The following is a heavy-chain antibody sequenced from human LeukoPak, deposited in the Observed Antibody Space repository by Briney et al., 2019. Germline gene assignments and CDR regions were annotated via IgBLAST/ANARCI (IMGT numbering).Heavy chain of an antibody. CDR2: ISGSGGTT. CDR3: ATTSGPATTRYFFDY. J-gene: IGHJ4*02. D-gene: IGHD1-26*01. CDR1: GFTFSSSA. Sequence: GGSLRLSCAASGFTFSSSAMSWVRQAPGKGLEWVSGISGSGGTTYYADSVKGRFTISRDNSKNTLYLQMNSLRAEDTAVYYCATTSGPATTRYFFDYWGQGTLVTVSS. V-gene: IGHV3-23*01.